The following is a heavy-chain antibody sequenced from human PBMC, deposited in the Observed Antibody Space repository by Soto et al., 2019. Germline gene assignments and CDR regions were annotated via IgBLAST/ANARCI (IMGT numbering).Heavy chain of an antibody. D-gene: IGHD2-15*01. CDR3: ARDPGCSGGSCYSSYSDY. CDR2: ISAYNGNT. V-gene: IGHV1-18*01. CDR1: GYTFTSYG. Sequence: ASVKVSCKASGYTFTSYGISWVRQAPGQGLEWMGWISAYNGNTNYAQKLQGRVTMTTDTSTSTAYMELRSLRSDDTAVYYCARDPGCSGGSCYSSYSDYWGQGTLVTVSS. J-gene: IGHJ4*02.